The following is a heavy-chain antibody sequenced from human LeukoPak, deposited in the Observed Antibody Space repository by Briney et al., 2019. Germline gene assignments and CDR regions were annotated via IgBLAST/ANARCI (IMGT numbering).Heavy chain of an antibody. V-gene: IGHV3-30*18. Sequence: GGSLRLSCAASGFTFSSYAMHWVRQAPGKGLEWVALTSYDGYNKYYADSVKGRFTISRDNSKNTLYLRMNSLRADDTAVYYCAKAGSSGSFDSWGQGTQVTVSS. CDR3: AKAGSSGSFDS. CDR2: TSYDGYNK. D-gene: IGHD6-19*01. CDR1: GFTFSSYA. J-gene: IGHJ4*02.